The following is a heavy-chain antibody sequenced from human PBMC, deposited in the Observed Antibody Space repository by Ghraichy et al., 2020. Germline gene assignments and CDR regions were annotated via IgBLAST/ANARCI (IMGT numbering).Heavy chain of an antibody. J-gene: IGHJ4*02. CDR3: TTVFDF. Sequence: GGSLRLSCAASGFTFSDHWFHWVSQGPEKGLVWVSGINSDGSSTYYADSVKGRFTISRDNAKNMVFLQMNSLRAEDTALYYCTTVFDFWGQGTLVTVSS. CDR1: GFTFSDHW. V-gene: IGHV3-74*01. CDR2: INSDGSST. D-gene: IGHD2/OR15-2a*01.